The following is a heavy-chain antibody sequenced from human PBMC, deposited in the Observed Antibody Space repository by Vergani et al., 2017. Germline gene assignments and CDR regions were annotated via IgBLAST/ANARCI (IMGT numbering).Heavy chain of an antibody. CDR2: ISYDGSNT. J-gene: IGHJ4*02. CDR1: GFTFSSYA. CDR3: ASANRYGGKSKNYFDY. V-gene: IGHV3-30*04. Sequence: QVQLVESGGGVVQPGRSLRLSCAASGFTFSSYAMHWVRQAPGKGLEWVAVISYDGSNTYYADSLKGRFTISRDNSKNTLYLQMNSLRAEDTAVYYCASANRYGGKSKNYFDYWGQGTLVTVSS. D-gene: IGHD4-23*01.